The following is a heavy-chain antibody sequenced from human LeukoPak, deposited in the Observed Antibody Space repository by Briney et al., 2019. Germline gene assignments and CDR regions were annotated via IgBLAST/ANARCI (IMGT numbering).Heavy chain of an antibody. J-gene: IGHJ3*02. CDR1: GLTFSSYA. Sequence: PGGSLRLSCAVSGLTFSSYAMCWVRQAPGEGLEWVSAISGSGGSTYFADSVKGRFTISRDNSKNTLYLQMNSLRAEDTAVYYCARGGLDAFDIWGQGTMVTVSS. V-gene: IGHV3-23*01. CDR2: ISGSGGST. CDR3: ARGGLDAFDI. D-gene: IGHD2-15*01.